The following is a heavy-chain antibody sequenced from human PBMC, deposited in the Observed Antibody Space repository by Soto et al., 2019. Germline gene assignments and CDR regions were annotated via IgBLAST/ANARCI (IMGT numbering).Heavy chain of an antibody. CDR1: GYTFTSYG. D-gene: IGHD6-19*01. V-gene: IGHV1-18*01. CDR3: ARGAHGMEVANFDS. J-gene: IGHJ4*02. Sequence: ASVKFSCKASGYTFTSYGISWVRQALGQGLEWMGWISAYNGNTNYAQKLQGRVTMTTDTSRNQVSLQLSSVTPEDTAVYYCARGAHGMEVANFDSWGQGTLVTVSS. CDR2: ISAYNGNT.